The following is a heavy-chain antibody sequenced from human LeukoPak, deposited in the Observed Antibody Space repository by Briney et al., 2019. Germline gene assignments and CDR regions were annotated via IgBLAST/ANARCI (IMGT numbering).Heavy chain of an antibody. J-gene: IGHJ4*02. D-gene: IGHD6-13*01. V-gene: IGHV1-46*01. CDR2: INPSGGST. CDR3: ARGLDAGTSSY. Sequence: GASVKVSCKTSGYTFTNFYIHWVRQAPGQGPEWMGMINPSGGSTRSAQKFQGRFTMTRDTSTSTFFMELSSLSSEDTAVYYCARGLDAGTSSYWGQGTLVTVSS. CDR1: GYTFTNFY.